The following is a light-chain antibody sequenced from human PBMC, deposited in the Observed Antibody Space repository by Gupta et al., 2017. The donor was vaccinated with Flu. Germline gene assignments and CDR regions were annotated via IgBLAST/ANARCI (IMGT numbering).Light chain of an antibody. CDR2: DVT. CDR1: SSDSASYNY. V-gene: IGLV2-14*01. Sequence: QSALTQPASVSGSPGQSITISCTGTSSDSASYNYVSWYQQHPGKAPKLLIYDVTNRPSGISNRFSGSKSGDTASLTISGLQGEDEADYYCSSCTSSTTLVFGGGTKLTVL. CDR3: SSCTSSTTLV. J-gene: IGLJ2*01.